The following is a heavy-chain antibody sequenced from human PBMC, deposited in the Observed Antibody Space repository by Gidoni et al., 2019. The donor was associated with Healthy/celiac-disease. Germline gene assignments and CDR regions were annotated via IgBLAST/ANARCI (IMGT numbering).Heavy chain of an antibody. CDR3: ARDLNIAVAGSSYYYGMDV. D-gene: IGHD6-19*01. CDR1: GYTFTSYR. Sequence: QVQLVQSGAEVTKSGASVKFSCKASGYTFTSYRISWVRQGPVQGLEWMGWISAYNGNTNYAQKIQGRVTMTTDTSTSTAYMELRSLRSDDTAVYYCARDLNIAVAGSSYYYGMDVGGQGTTVTVSS. CDR2: ISAYNGNT. J-gene: IGHJ6*02. V-gene: IGHV1-18*01.